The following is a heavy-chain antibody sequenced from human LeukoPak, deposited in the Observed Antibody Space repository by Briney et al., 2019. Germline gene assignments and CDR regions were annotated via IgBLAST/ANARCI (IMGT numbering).Heavy chain of an antibody. Sequence: KTSETLSLTCTVSGGSISSYYWSWIRQPPGKGLEWIGYIYYSGSTNYNPSLKTRVTISVDTSKNQFSLKLSSVTAADTAADYCAGGTPANDAFDIWGQGTMVTVSS. CDR2: IYYSGST. CDR1: GGSISSYY. CDR3: AGGTPANDAFDI. J-gene: IGHJ3*02. D-gene: IGHD3-16*01. V-gene: IGHV4-59*08.